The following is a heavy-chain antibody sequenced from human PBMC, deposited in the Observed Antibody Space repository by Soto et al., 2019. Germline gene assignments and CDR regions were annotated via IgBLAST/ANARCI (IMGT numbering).Heavy chain of an antibody. Sequence: SVKVSCKASGDTFSSYTISWVRQAPGQGLEWMGRIIPILGIANYAQKFQGRVTITADKSTSTAYMELSSLRSEDTAVYYCVGHSSGSDYFDYWGQGTLVTVSS. D-gene: IGHD6-19*01. V-gene: IGHV1-69*02. CDR3: VGHSSGSDYFDY. CDR2: IIPILGIA. J-gene: IGHJ4*02. CDR1: GDTFSSYT.